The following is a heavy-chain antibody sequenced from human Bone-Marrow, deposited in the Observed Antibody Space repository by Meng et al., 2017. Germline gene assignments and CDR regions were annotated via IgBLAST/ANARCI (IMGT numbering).Heavy chain of an antibody. CDR2: INHSGST. J-gene: IGHJ4*02. V-gene: IGHV4-34*01. Sequence: QVQLPQWGDGLFTPSETLSLTCAVYGGSFSGYYWSWIRQPPGKGLEWIGEINHSGSTNYNPSLESRATISVDTSQNNLSLKLSSVTAADSAVYYCARGPTTMAHDFDYWGQGTLVTVSS. CDR3: ARGPTTMAHDFDY. D-gene: IGHD4-11*01. CDR1: GGSFSGYY.